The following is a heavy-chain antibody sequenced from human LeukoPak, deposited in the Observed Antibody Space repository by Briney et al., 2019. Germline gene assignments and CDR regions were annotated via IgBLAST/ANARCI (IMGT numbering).Heavy chain of an antibody. CDR2: ISGSGGST. V-gene: IGHV3-23*01. Sequence: GGSLRLSCAASGFTSSSYAMSWVRQAPGTGLEWVSAISGSGGSTYYADSVKGRFTISRDNSKNTLYLQMNSLRAEDTAVYYCAKGGRYTPLLFDYWGQGTLVTVSS. CDR1: GFTSSSYA. CDR3: AKGGRYTPLLFDY. D-gene: IGHD5-24*01. J-gene: IGHJ4*02.